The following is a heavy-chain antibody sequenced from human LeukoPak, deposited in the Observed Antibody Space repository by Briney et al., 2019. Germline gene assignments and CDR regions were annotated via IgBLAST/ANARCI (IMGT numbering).Heavy chain of an antibody. V-gene: IGHV3-74*01. Sequence: PGGSLRLSCAASGFTFSSYWMHWVRQAPGKGLVWVSRINSDGSSTRYADSVKGRFTISRDNAKNTLYLQMNSLRAEDTAVYYCTRDRPGDDGYDYWGQGTLATVSS. CDR3: TRDRPGDDGYDY. D-gene: IGHD4-17*01. CDR2: INSDGSST. CDR1: GFTFSSYW. J-gene: IGHJ4*02.